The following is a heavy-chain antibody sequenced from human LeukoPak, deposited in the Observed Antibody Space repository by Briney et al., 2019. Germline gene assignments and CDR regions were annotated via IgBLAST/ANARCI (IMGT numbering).Heavy chain of an antibody. D-gene: IGHD3-22*01. CDR3: ARAGDYYDSLFPFDY. V-gene: IGHV4-59*01. CDR1: GGFISSYY. CDR2: IYYSGST. J-gene: IGHJ4*02. Sequence: SETLSLTCTVSGGFISSYYESWIREPAGKGLEGIGYIYYSGSTNYNPSLKSRVTISVDTSKNQFSLKLSSVTAADTAVYYCARAGDYYDSLFPFDYWGQGTLVTVSS.